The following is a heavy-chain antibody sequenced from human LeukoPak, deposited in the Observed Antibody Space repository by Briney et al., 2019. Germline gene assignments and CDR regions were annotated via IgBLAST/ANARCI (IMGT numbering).Heavy chain of an antibody. CDR2: ISGSGGST. D-gene: IGHD6-6*01. J-gene: IGHJ5*02. CDR3: AKTESSSSVWWFDP. V-gene: IGHV3-23*01. Sequence: GGSLRLSCAASGFTFSTYAMSWVRQAPGKGLEWVSAISGSGGSTYYADSVKGRFTISRDNSKNTLYLQMNSLRAEDTAVYYCAKTESSSSVWWFDPWGQGTLVTVSS. CDR1: GFTFSTYA.